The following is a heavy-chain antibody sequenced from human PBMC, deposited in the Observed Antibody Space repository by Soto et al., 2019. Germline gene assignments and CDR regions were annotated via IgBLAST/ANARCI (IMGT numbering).Heavy chain of an antibody. J-gene: IGHJ5*02. CDR2: INHSGST. CDR3: ARGPYYYGSGSYFT. V-gene: IGHV4-34*01. Sequence: SETLSLTCAVYGGSFSGCYWSWIRQPPGKGLEWIGEINHSGSTNYNPSLKSRVTISVDTSKNQFSLKLSSVTAADTAVYYCARGPYYYGSGSYFTWGQGTLVTVSS. CDR1: GGSFSGCY. D-gene: IGHD3-10*01.